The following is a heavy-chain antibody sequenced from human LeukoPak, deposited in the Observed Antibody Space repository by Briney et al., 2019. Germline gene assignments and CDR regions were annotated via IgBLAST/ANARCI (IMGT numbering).Heavy chain of an antibody. V-gene: IGHV1-2*02. Sequence: ASVKVSCKASGYTFTGYYMHWVRQAPGQGLEWMGWINPNSGGTNYAQKFQGRVTMTRDTSISTAYMGLSRLRSDDTAVYYCARATIPDVLRYFDWLEAPDAFDIWGQGTMVTVSS. D-gene: IGHD3-9*01. CDR2: INPNSGGT. CDR3: ARATIPDVLRYFDWLEAPDAFDI. J-gene: IGHJ3*02. CDR1: GYTFTGYY.